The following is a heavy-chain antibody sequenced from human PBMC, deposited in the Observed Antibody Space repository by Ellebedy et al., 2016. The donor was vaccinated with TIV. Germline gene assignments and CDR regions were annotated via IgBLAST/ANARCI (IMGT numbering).Heavy chain of an antibody. CDR1: GGTFSSYA. CDR3: ARSKVAYYDILTGYGIGFDY. Sequence: AASVKVSCKASGGTFSSYAISWVRQAPGQGLEWMGRIIPILGIANYAQKFHGRVTITADKSTSTAYMELSSLRSEDTAVYYCARSKVAYYDILTGYGIGFDYWGQGTLVTVSS. J-gene: IGHJ4*02. V-gene: IGHV1-69*04. CDR2: IIPILGIA. D-gene: IGHD3-9*01.